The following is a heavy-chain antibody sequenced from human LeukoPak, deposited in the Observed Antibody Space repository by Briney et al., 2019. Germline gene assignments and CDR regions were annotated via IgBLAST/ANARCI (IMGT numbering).Heavy chain of an antibody. CDR3: ARGKTIDY. D-gene: IGHD1-1*01. Sequence: GASVTVSFKVPDYMLTRFGVSWVRQAPGQGLEWIGWSIGYSGKANYAQKLQDRITMTTDLSTSTVYMELKSLTSDDPAIYYCARGKTIDYWGQGTLVTVSS. J-gene: IGHJ4*02. V-gene: IGHV1-18*01. CDR1: DYMLTRFG. CDR2: SIGYSGKA.